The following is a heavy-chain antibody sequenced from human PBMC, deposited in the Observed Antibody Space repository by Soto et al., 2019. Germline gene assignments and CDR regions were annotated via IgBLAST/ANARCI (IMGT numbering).Heavy chain of an antibody. CDR1: GGSFSGYY. D-gene: IGHD6-6*01. CDR3: ASGGIAARREYYYGMDV. Sequence: SETLSLTCAVYGGSFSGYYWSWIRQPPGKGLEWIGEINHSGSTNYNPSLKSRVTVSVDTSKNQFSLKLSSVTAADTAVYYCASGGIAARREYYYGMDVWGQGTTVTVSS. J-gene: IGHJ6*02. V-gene: IGHV4-34*01. CDR2: INHSGST.